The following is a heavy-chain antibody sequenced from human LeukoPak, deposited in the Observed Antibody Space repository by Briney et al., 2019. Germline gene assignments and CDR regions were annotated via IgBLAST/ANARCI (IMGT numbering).Heavy chain of an antibody. CDR2: INHSGST. Sequence: SETLSLTCAVYGGSFSVYYWSWIRQPPGKGLEWIGEINHSGSTNYNPSLKSRVTISVDTSKNQFSLKLSSVTAADTAVYYCARGCTIRSYFDYWGQGTLVTVSS. CDR3: ARGCTIRSYFDY. J-gene: IGHJ4*02. D-gene: IGHD3-3*01. V-gene: IGHV4-34*01. CDR1: GGSFSVYY.